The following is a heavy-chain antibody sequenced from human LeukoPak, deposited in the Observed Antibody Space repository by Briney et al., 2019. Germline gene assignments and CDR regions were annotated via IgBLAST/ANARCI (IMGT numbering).Heavy chain of an antibody. J-gene: IGHJ4*02. Sequence: PGGSLRLSCAASGFTFSSYWMHWVRQAPGKGLVWVSRINSDGSSTSYADSVKGRFTISRDNAKNTLHLQMNSLRAEDTAVYYCARVRKPYCTNGVCYGNPGDPYFDYWGQGTLVTVSS. CDR1: GFTFSSYW. CDR3: ARVRKPYCTNGVCYGNPGDPYFDY. D-gene: IGHD2-8*01. CDR2: INSDGSST. V-gene: IGHV3-74*01.